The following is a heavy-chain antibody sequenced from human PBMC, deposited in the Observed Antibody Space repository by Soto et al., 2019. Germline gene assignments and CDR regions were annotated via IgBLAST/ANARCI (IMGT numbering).Heavy chain of an antibody. Sequence: QVQLVESGGGVVQPGRSLRLSCAASGFTFSSYAMHWVRQAPGKGLEWVAVISYDGSNKYYADSVKGRFTISRDNSKNTLYLQMNSLRAEDTAVYYCARDPIVVAAGALYYYYYGMDVWGQGTTVTVSS. CDR1: GFTFSSYA. CDR3: ARDPIVVAAGALYYYYYGMDV. CDR2: ISYDGSNK. J-gene: IGHJ6*02. D-gene: IGHD3-22*01. V-gene: IGHV3-30-3*01.